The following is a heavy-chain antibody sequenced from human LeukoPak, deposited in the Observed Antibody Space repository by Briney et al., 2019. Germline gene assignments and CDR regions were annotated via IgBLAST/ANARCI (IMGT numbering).Heavy chain of an antibody. D-gene: IGHD3-22*01. CDR3: AKDLVTAYGYYYDSSGYQVDY. J-gene: IGHJ4*02. Sequence: TGGSLRLSCAASGFTFSSYAMSWVRQAPGKGLEWVSAISGSGGSTYYADSVKGRFTISRDNSKNTLYLQMNSLRAEDTAVYYCAKDLVTAYGYYYDSSGYQVDYWGQGTLVTVSS. V-gene: IGHV3-23*01. CDR1: GFTFSSYA. CDR2: ISGSGGST.